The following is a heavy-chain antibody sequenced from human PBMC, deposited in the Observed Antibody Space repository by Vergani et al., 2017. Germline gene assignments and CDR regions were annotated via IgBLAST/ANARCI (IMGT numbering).Heavy chain of an antibody. CDR3: ARERWRPIDYFDY. D-gene: IGHD4-23*01. V-gene: IGHV1-18*01. Sequence: QVQLVQSGAEVKKPGSSVKVSCKASGATFRSNTISWVRQAPGQGLEWMGRISAYNGNTNYAQKLQGRVTMTTDTSTSTAYMELGSLRSDDTAVYYCARERWRPIDYFDYWGQGTLVTVSS. CDR2: ISAYNGNT. J-gene: IGHJ4*02. CDR1: GATFRSNT.